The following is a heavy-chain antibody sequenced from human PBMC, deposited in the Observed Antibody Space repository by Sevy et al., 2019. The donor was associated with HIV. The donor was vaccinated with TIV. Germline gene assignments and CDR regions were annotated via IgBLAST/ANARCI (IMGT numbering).Heavy chain of an antibody. CDR2: VSYDGADT. Sequence: GGSLRLSCAASGSTFSNYAMRWVRQTPDRGLEWVAVVSYDGADTSYADSVKGRFTVSRDNSKSTLYLQMNSLRVDDSAVYFCARFPPQRAFDIWGQGTTVTVSS. J-gene: IGHJ3*02. CDR3: ARFPPQRAFDI. CDR1: GSTFSNYA. V-gene: IGHV3-30*04.